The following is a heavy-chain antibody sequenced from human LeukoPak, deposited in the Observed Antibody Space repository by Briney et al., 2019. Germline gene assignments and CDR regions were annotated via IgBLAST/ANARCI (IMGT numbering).Heavy chain of an antibody. D-gene: IGHD3-22*01. CDR2: IRYDGSNK. V-gene: IGHV3-30*02. J-gene: IGHJ4*02. CDR1: GFTFSDYA. Sequence: GGSLRLSCAASGFTFSDYAMHWVRQAPGKGLEWLTFIRYDGSNKYYADSLKGRFAISRDNSKNTLYLQMNSLRAEDTAVYYCAKEAFVYSGYYPLDYWGQGTLVTVSS. CDR3: AKEAFVYSGYYPLDY.